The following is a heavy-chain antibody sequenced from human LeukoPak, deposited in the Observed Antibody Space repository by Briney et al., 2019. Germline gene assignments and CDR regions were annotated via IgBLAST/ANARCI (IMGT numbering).Heavy chain of an antibody. CDR3: AREGRSSWFRN. D-gene: IGHD6-13*01. J-gene: IGHJ4*02. Sequence: GGSLRLSCAASGFTFSSYSMIWVRQAPGKGLEWVSSISSSSSYIYYADSVKGRFTISRDNAKNSLYLQMNSLRAEDTAVYYCAREGRSSWFRNWGQGTLVTVSS. V-gene: IGHV3-21*01. CDR2: ISSSSSYI. CDR1: GFTFSSYS.